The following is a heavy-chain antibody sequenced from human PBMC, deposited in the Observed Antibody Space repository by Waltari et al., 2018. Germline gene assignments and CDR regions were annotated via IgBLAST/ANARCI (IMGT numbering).Heavy chain of an antibody. Sequence: EVQLVESGGGLAHPGGSLTLSCVGSGFTLRNYWMTWVRQAPGKGLEWVATMNKDGSERYYVDSVRGRFIISKDDAKNSLSLEMNMLAVEDTAIYYCARDSPDKHWKFFGNDHWGQGTLVNVSP. CDR2: MNKDGSER. CDR3: ARDSPDKHWKFFGNDH. V-gene: IGHV3-7*01. J-gene: IGHJ4*02. D-gene: IGHD1-1*01. CDR1: GFTLRNYW.